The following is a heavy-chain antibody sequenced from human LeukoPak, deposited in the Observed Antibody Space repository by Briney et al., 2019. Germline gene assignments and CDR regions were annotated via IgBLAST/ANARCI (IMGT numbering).Heavy chain of an antibody. J-gene: IGHJ4*02. CDR2: ISGSGGST. V-gene: IGHV3-23*01. CDR1: GYTFSSYA. D-gene: IGHD6-19*01. CDR3: AKVKSSGWYYFDY. Sequence: QPGGSLRLSCAASGYTFSSYAMSWVRQAPGKGLEWVSAISGSGGSTYYADSVKGRFTISRDNSKDTLYLQMNSLRAEDTAVYYCAKVKSSGWYYFDYWGQGTLVTVSS.